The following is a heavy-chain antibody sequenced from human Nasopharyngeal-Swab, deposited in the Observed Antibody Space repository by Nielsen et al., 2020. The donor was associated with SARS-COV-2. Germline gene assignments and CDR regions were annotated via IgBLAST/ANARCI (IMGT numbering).Heavy chain of an antibody. D-gene: IGHD2-15*01. V-gene: IGHV4-39*07. CDR2: IYYSGST. CDR3: PSVIRYCSGGSCSNWFDP. CDR1: GGSISSSSDY. J-gene: IGHJ5*02. Sequence: SETLTLTCTASGGSISSSSDYWGWMRQPPGQGLEWIGSIYYSGSTYYNPSLKSRVTISVDTSKNQFSLKLSSVTAADTAVYYSPSVIRYCSGGSCSNWFDPWGRGTLLTVSS.